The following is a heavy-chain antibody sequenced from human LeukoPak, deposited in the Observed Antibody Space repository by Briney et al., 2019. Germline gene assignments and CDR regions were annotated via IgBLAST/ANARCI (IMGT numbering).Heavy chain of an antibody. CDR2: LIPIFGTA. CDR1: GGTFSSYA. CDR3: ARASGTMVRPTPFDY. D-gene: IGHD3-10*01. V-gene: IGHV1-69*13. J-gene: IGHJ4*02. Sequence: GASVKVSCKASGGTFSSYAISWVRQAPGQGLEWMGGLIPIFGTANYAQKFQGRVTITADESTSTAYMELSSLRSEDTAVYYCARASGTMVRPTPFDYWGQGTLVTVSS.